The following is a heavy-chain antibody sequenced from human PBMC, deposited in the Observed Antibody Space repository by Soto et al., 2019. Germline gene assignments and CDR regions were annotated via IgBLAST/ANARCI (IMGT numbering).Heavy chain of an antibody. V-gene: IGHV4-4*07. Sequence: TLSLTCSVSGADINTYSWTWIRQPAGKGLEWIGRIYTSASINYNPSLKGRVTLSVDTSTNQVSLRLASVTAADTAIYYCARDREAGYNFYYGMDVWGQGTTVTVSS. CDR3: ARDREAGYNFYYGMDV. D-gene: IGHD6-19*01. J-gene: IGHJ6*02. CDR1: GADINTYS. CDR2: IYTSASI.